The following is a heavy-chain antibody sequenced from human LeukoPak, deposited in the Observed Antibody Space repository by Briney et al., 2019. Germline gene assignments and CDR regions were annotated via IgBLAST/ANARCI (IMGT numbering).Heavy chain of an antibody. Sequence: GSLRLSCAASGFTFSSYGMHWVRQAPGKGLEWVAVISYDGSDKYYADSVKGRFTISRDTSKNTLYLQMNSLRAEDTAVYYCAKGSTSWTIDYWGQGTLVTVSS. CDR2: ISYDGSDK. V-gene: IGHV3-30*18. CDR3: AKGSTSWTIDY. J-gene: IGHJ4*02. D-gene: IGHD2-2*01. CDR1: GFTFSSYG.